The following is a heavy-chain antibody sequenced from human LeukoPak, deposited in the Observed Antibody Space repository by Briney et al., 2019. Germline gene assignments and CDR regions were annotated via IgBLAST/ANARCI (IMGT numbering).Heavy chain of an antibody. CDR3: AKEGYSYPLNYFDS. J-gene: IGHJ4*02. Sequence: GGSLRLSCAAAGFSFSNYAMSWVRQAPGKGLEWVSSISGTGGTTYPADSVKGRFTISRDNSKNTVSLQMNSVRAEDTAVYYCAKEGYSYPLNYFDSWGQGNLVTVSS. CDR1: GFSFSNYA. V-gene: IGHV3-23*01. D-gene: IGHD5-12*01. CDR2: ISGTGGTT.